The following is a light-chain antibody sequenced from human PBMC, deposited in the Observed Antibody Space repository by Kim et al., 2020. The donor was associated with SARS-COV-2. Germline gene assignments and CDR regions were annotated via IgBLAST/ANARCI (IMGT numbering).Light chain of an antibody. CDR2: EVN. J-gene: IGLJ2*01. V-gene: IGLV2-8*01. Sequence: QSALTQPPSASWSPGQSVTISCTGTSSDVGGYNYVSWYQQHPGKAPKLMIFEVNKRPSGVPNLFSGSKSGNTASLTVSGLQAEDEADYYCSSYAGSNVIFGGGTQLTVL. CDR3: SSYAGSNVI. CDR1: SSDVGGYNY.